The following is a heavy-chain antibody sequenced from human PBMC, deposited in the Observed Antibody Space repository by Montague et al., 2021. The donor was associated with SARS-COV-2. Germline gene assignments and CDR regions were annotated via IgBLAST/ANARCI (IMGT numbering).Heavy chain of an antibody. Sequence: SETLSLTCAVYGGSFSGYYWSWIRQPPGKGLEWIGEINNSGSTNYNPSLKSRVTISVDTSKNQFSLKLSSVTAADTAVYYCTREGYQVLWSDYYYYGMDVWGQGTTVTVSS. J-gene: IGHJ6*02. D-gene: IGHD2-2*01. CDR2: INNSGST. CDR1: GGSFSGYY. CDR3: TREGYQVLWSDYYYYGMDV. V-gene: IGHV4-34*01.